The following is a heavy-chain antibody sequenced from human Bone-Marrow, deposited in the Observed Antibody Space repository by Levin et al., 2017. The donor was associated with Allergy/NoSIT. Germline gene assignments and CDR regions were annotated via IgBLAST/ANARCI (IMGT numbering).Heavy chain of an antibody. CDR2: INHSGST. D-gene: IGHD3-16*02. J-gene: IGHJ4*02. V-gene: IGHV4-34*01. CDR3: ARGLGSYRLFDY. Sequence: SETLSLTCAVYGGSFSGYYWSWIRQPPGKGLEWIGEINHSGSTNYNPSLKSRVTISVDTSKNQFSLKLSSVTAADTAVYYCARGLGSYRLFDYWGQGTLVTVSS. CDR1: GGSFSGYY.